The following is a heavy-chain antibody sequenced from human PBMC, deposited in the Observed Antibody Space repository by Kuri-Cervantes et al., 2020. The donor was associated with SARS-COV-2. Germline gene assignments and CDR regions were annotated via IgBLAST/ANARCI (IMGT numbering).Heavy chain of an antibody. CDR1: GFLFSASA. CDR3: AKDWSY. Sequence: GESLKISCEVSGFLFSASAIHWVRQAPGKGLEWVAFIRYDGSNKYYADSVKGRFTISRDNSKNTLYLQMNSLRAEDTAVYYCAKDWSYWGQGTLVTVSS. CDR2: IRYDGSNK. J-gene: IGHJ4*02. V-gene: IGHV3-30*02.